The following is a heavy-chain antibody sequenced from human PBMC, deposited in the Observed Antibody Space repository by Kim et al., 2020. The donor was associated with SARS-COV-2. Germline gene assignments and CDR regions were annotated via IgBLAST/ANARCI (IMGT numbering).Heavy chain of an antibody. Sequence: GGSLRLSCAASGFTFSSYAMSWVRQAPGKGLEWVSAISGSGGSTYYADSVKGRFTISRDNSKNTLYLQMNSLRAEDTAVYYCAKVSLRYGSGNNDAFISGAKGQWSPSLQ. J-gene: IGHJ3*02. CDR2: ISGSGGST. D-gene: IGHD3-10*01. CDR3: AKVSLRYGSGNNDAFIS. CDR1: GFTFSSYA. V-gene: IGHV3-23*01.